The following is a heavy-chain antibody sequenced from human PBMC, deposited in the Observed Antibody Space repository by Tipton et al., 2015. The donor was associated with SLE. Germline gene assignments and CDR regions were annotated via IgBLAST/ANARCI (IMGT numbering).Heavy chain of an antibody. Sequence: SLRLSCAASGFTFSSYGMHWVRQAPGKGLEWVAVISYDGSNKYYADSVKGRFTISRDNSKNTLYLQMNSLRAEDTAVYYCARLWVAAAAWAYYYYMDVWGKGTTVTVSS. CDR1: GFTFSSYG. V-gene: IGHV3-30*03. D-gene: IGHD6-13*01. CDR2: ISYDGSNK. CDR3: ARLWVAAAAWAYYYYMDV. J-gene: IGHJ6*03.